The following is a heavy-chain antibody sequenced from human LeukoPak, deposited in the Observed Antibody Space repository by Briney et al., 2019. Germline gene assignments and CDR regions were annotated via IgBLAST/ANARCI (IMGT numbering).Heavy chain of an antibody. CDR3: ARVKVDSLLRYFDWLSPGYYGMDV. CDR2: IYSGGST. CDR1: GFTVSSNY. D-gene: IGHD3-9*01. Sequence: PGGSLRLSCAASGFTVSSNYMSWVRQAPGKGLEWVSVIYSGGSTYYADSVKGRFTISRDNSKNTLYLQMNSLRVEDTAVYYCARVKVDSLLRYFDWLSPGYYGMDVWGQGTTVTVSS. V-gene: IGHV3-53*01. J-gene: IGHJ6*02.